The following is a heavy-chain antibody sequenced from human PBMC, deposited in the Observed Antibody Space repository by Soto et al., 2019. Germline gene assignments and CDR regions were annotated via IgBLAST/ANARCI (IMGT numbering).Heavy chain of an antibody. J-gene: IGHJ4*02. V-gene: IGHV1-46*01. CDR1: GYTFTSYY. CDR2: IDPSGGST. CDR3: ARDFETYYDFWSGYYTAGDY. D-gene: IGHD3-3*01. Sequence: ASVKVSCKASGYTFTSYYMHWVRQAPGQGLEWMGIIDPSGGSTSYAQKFQGRVTMTRDTSTSTVYMELSSLRSEDTAVYYCARDFETYYDFWSGYYTAGDYWGQGTLVTVSS.